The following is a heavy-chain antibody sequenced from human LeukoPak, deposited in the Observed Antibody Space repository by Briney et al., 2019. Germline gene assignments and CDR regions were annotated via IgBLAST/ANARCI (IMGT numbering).Heavy chain of an antibody. J-gene: IGHJ4*02. CDR3: ARVGTTYYYAY. Sequence: ASETLSLTCTVSGGSISSYYWSWIRQPPGKGLEWIGEINHSGSTNYNPSLKSRVTISVDTSKNQFSLKLSSVTAADTAVYYCARVGTTYYYAYWGRGTLVTVSS. V-gene: IGHV4-34*01. D-gene: IGHD4-17*01. CDR2: INHSGST. CDR1: GGSISSYY.